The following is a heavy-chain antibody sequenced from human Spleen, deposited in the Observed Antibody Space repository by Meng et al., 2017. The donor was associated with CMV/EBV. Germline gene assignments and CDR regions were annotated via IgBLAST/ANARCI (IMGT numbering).Heavy chain of an antibody. D-gene: IGHD3-10*01. J-gene: IGHJ4*02. V-gene: IGHV3-21*01. CDR1: GFTFSSYS. CDR3: ARDVGYYGSGSYSDY. CDR2: ISSSSSYI. Sequence: SGFTFSSYSMNWVRQAPGKGLEWVSSISSSSSYIYYADSVKGRFTISRDNAKNSLYLQMNSLRAEDTAVYYCARDVGYYGSGSYSDYWGQGTLVTVSS.